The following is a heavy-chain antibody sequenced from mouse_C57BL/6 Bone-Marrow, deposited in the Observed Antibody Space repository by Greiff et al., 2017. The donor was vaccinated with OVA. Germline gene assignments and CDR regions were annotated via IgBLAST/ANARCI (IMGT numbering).Heavy chain of an antibody. J-gene: IGHJ3*01. V-gene: IGHV1-55*01. CDR3: AGSKGAY. D-gene: IGHD2-5*01. CDR2: IYPGSGST. Sequence: QVQLKQSGAELVKPGASVKMSCKASGYTFTSYWITWVKQRPGQGLEWIGDIYPGSGSTNYNEKFKSKATLTVDTSSSTAYMQLSSLTSEDSAVYYCAGSKGAYWGQGTLVTVSA. CDR1: GYTFTSYW.